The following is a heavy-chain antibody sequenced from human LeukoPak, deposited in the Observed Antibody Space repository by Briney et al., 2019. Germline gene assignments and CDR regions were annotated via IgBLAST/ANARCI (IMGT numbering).Heavy chain of an antibody. CDR1: GFKFDDYG. D-gene: IGHD1-26*01. Sequence: AGSLRLSCTASGFKFDDYGMTWVRQAPGKGLEWVSDINWNGDSRGYAYSVRGRFTMYRDNSKNTLYLQMNSLRAEDTAVYYCARVNKGSGSYVAYWGQGTLVTVSS. J-gene: IGHJ4*02. CDR2: INWNGDSR. CDR3: ARVNKGSGSYVAY. V-gene: IGHV3-20*04.